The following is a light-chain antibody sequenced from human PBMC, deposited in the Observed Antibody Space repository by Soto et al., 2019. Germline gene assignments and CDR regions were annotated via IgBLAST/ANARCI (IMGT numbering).Light chain of an antibody. Sequence: DIQITQSPSTLSASVVYRVTVTCRASQGIGTYLVWYQQKSGKAPTVLIYASSTLQTGVPSRFSGSGSGTDFSLTISSLHPEDVATYYCQQVDSYPRTFGQGTKVDIK. CDR2: ASS. V-gene: IGKV1-9*01. CDR1: QGIGTY. CDR3: QQVDSYPRT. J-gene: IGKJ1*01.